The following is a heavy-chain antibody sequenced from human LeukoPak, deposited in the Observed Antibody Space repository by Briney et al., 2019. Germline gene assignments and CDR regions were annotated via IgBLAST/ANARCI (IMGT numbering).Heavy chain of an antibody. V-gene: IGHV4-30-2*01. CDR1: GGSISSGGYS. D-gene: IGHD2-15*01. CDR3: ARDPGYCSGGSCNYYYGMDV. CDR2: IDHSGST. J-gene: IGHJ6*04. Sequence: SETLSLTCAVSGGSISSGGYSWSWIRQPPGKGLEWIGYIDHSGSTYYNPSLKRRVTISVDRSKNQFSLKLSSVTAADTAVYYCARDPGYCSGGSCNYYYGMDVWGKGTTVTVHS.